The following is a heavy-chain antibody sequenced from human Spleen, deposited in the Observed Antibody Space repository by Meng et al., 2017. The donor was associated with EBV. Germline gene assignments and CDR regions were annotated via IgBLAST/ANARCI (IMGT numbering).Heavy chain of an antibody. J-gene: IGHJ4*02. V-gene: IGHV3-23*01. CDR2: ISGSGGST. Sequence: WVSGISGSGGSTFYADSVKGRFTISRDNSKNTLYLQMNSLRAEDTAVYYCAKERRSVLLWFGGYFFDYWGQGTLVTVSS. D-gene: IGHD3-10*01. CDR3: AKERRSVLLWFGGYFFDY.